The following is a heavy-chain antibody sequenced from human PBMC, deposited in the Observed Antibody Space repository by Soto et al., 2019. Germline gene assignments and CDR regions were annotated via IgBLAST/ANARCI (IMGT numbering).Heavy chain of an antibody. CDR3: AGHRDDVWNGYFRRGWFDP. V-gene: IGHV5-51*01. CDR1: SDSFSNYW. Sequence: PGASLKFSCPSSSDSFSNYWIAWLRPLPGKRQELMGLIYQSDSDTRYSTSFQGQVTITSDMSINAGYLQWSSLKASDTAMYYCAGHRDDVWNGYFRRGWFDPWGQGTLVTVSS. CDR2: IYQSDSDT. J-gene: IGHJ5*02. D-gene: IGHD3-3*01.